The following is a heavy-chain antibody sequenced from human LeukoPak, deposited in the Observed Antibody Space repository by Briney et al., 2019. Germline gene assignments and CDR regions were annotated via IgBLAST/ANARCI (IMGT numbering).Heavy chain of an antibody. D-gene: IGHD2-15*01. CDR2: IDPNNGGT. CDR1: GYTFTGYY. V-gene: IGHV1-2*02. Sequence: GASVKVSCKASGYTFTGYYMHWVRQAPGQGLECMGWIDPNNGGTNYGQKFQGRVTMTRDTSISTAYLEVSRLRSDDTAVYYCARDRLRLGYERTNWFDPWGQGTLVTVSS. CDR3: ARDRLRLGYERTNWFDP. J-gene: IGHJ5*02.